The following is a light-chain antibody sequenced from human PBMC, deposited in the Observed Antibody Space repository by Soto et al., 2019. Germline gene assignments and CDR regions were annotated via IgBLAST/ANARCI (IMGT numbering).Light chain of an antibody. V-gene: IGKV1-39*01. J-gene: IGKJ1*01. CDR3: HQTDSIPET. CDR2: AAS. CDR1: QSISLF. Sequence: DIPMTQSPSSLSASVGDTVTITCRASQSISLFLNWYQQKPGKAPKLLIYAASSLQSGVPSRFSGHGSATDFTLTISSLQPEDFATYYCHQTDSIPETFGQGTKVEIK.